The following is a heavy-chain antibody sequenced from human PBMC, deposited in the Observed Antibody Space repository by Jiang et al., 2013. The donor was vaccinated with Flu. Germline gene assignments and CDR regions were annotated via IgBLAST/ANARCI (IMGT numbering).Heavy chain of an antibody. Sequence: GAEVKKPGASVKVSCQTSGYIFSGYYIHWVRQAPGQGLEWMGWINPNTGGSDFAQKFQGRVTMTRDTSITAVHMDLSRLRGDDTAVYYCARADRPAPVLGFDAWGQGTLVTVSS. D-gene: IGHD2-2*01. CDR2: INPNTGGS. CDR1: GYIFSGYY. CDR3: ARADRPAPVLGFDA. V-gene: IGHV1-2*02. J-gene: IGHJ5*02.